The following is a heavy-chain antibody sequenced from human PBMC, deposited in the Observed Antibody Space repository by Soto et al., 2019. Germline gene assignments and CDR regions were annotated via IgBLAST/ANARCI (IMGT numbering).Heavy chain of an antibody. CDR1: GGSISSGDYY. CDR2: IYYSGST. CDR3: APTVTTGAGAFDI. D-gene: IGHD4-17*01. Sequence: QVQLQESGPGLVKPSQTLSLTCTVSGGSISSGDYYWIWIRQPPAKGLEWIGYIYYSGSTYYNPSLKSRVTISVDTSKNQFSLKLSSVTAADTAVYYCAPTVTTGAGAFDIWGQGTMVTVSS. J-gene: IGHJ3*02. V-gene: IGHV4-30-4*01.